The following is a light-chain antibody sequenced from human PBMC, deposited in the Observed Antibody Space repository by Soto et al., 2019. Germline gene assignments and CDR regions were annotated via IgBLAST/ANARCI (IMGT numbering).Light chain of an antibody. Sequence: QLVLTQPPSASGSPGQSVTISCTGTSSDVGGYNYVSWYQQHPGKAPKLMIYEVSKRPSGVPDRFSGSKSGNTASLTVSGLQVEAEADYYCSSFEASNNLLFGGGTQLTVL. V-gene: IGLV2-8*01. J-gene: IGLJ2*01. CDR1: SSDVGGYNY. CDR3: SSFEASNNLL. CDR2: EVS.